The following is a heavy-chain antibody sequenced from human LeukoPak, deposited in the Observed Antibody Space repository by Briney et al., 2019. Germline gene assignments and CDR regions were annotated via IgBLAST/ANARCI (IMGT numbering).Heavy chain of an antibody. Sequence: GGSLRLSCAASGFTFSRSGMHWVRQAPGKGLEWVAFIQSDGSTKAYADSVKGRFASSRDNFKNTVDLQMSSLRAEDTAVYYCARDGTAAGLYFDLWGQGTLVTVSS. CDR2: IQSDGSTK. CDR1: GFTFSRSG. J-gene: IGHJ4*01. D-gene: IGHD6-13*01. CDR3: ARDGTAAGLYFDL. V-gene: IGHV3-30*02.